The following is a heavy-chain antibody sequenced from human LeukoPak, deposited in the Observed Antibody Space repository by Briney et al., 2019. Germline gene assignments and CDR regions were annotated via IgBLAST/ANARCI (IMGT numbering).Heavy chain of an antibody. Sequence: PSQTLSLTCVVSGGSISSGDYPWSWLRQPPGKGLEWIGYIYHSGSTYYNPSLKSRVTISLDRSKNQFSLNLSSVTAADTAVYYCARGDGRYFDSSGYPFDYWGQGTLVTVSS. V-gene: IGHV4-30-2*01. D-gene: IGHD3-22*01. CDR3: ARGDGRYFDSSGYPFDY. CDR1: GGSISSGDYP. CDR2: IYHSGST. J-gene: IGHJ4*02.